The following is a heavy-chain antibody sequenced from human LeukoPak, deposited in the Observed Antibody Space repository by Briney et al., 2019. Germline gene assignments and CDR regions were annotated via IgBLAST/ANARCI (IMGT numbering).Heavy chain of an antibody. Sequence: SETLSLTCTVSGYSISSGYYWGWIRQPPGKGLEGIGSIYHSGSTYYNPSLKSRVTISVDTSKNQFSLKLSSVTAADTAVYYCARVVYYDFWSGYQYYYYYMDVWGKGTTVTVSS. CDR2: IYHSGST. D-gene: IGHD3-3*01. J-gene: IGHJ6*03. CDR3: ARVVYYDFWSGYQYYYYYMDV. CDR1: GYSISSGYY. V-gene: IGHV4-38-2*02.